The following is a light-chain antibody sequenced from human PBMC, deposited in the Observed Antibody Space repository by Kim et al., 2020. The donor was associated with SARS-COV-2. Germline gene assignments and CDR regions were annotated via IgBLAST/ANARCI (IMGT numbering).Light chain of an antibody. CDR3: QQYVSSSWT. CDR2: GAS. V-gene: IGKV3-20*01. J-gene: IGKJ1*01. CDR1: QSLTTNY. Sequence: LSPWTRATLTCRASQSLTTNYLAWYQQKPGQAPTLLIYGASSRATNIPDRFSGSGSGTDFTLTISRLEPEDFAVYFCQQYVSSSWTFGQGTKLEIK.